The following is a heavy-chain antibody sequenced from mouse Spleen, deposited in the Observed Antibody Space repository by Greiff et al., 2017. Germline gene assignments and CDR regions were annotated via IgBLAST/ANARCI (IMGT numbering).Heavy chain of an antibody. J-gene: IGHJ3*01. CDR2: IDPEDGET. V-gene: IGHV14-2*01. CDR1: GFTIKDYY. D-gene: IGHD1-1*01. Sequence: VQLKESGAELVKPGASVKLSCTASGFTIKDYYMHWVKQRPEQGLEWIGRIDPEDGETKYAPKFQGKATITADTSSNTAYLQLSSLTSEDTAVYYCASYYYGSPWFAYWGQGTLVTVSA. CDR3: ASYYYGSPWFAY.